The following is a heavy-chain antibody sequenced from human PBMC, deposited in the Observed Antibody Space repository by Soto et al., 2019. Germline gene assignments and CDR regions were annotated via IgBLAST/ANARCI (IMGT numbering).Heavy chain of an antibody. V-gene: IGHV3-48*02. CDR1: GFTFSSYS. CDR2: ISSSSSTI. Sequence: GGSLRLSCAASGFTFSSYSMNWVRQAPGKGLEWVSYISSSSSTIYYADSVKGRFTISRDNAKNSLYLQMNSLRDEDTAVYYCARDHNYYYYYGMDVWGQGTTVTVSS. CDR3: ARDHNYYYYYGMDV. J-gene: IGHJ6*02.